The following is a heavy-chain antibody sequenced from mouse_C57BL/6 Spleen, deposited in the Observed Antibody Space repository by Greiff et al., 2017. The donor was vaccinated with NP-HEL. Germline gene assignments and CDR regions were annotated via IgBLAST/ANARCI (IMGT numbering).Heavy chain of an antibody. CDR2: ISDGGSYT. V-gene: IGHV5-4*03. D-gene: IGHD2-4*01. CDR3: ARANDYDTFAY. J-gene: IGHJ3*01. CDR1: GFTFSSYA. Sequence: EVKLMESGGGLVKPGGSLKLSCAASGFTFSSYAMSWVRQTPEKRLEWVATISDGGSYTYYPDNVKGRFTISRDNAKNNLYLQMSHLKSEDTAMYYCARANDYDTFAYWGQGTLVTVSA.